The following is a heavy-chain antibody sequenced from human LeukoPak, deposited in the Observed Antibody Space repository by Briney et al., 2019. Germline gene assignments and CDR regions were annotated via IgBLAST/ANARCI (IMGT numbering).Heavy chain of an antibody. D-gene: IGHD4-17*01. Sequence: KTSGTLSLTCAVYGGSFSGYYWSWIRQPPGKGLEWIGEINHSGSTNYNPSLKSRVTISVDTSKNQFSLKLSSVTAADTAVYYCARDGGDMTTVTTHPYYYYGMDVWGQGTTVTVSS. CDR2: INHSGST. CDR3: ARDGGDMTTVTTHPYYYYGMDV. J-gene: IGHJ6*02. V-gene: IGHV4-34*01. CDR1: GGSFSGYY.